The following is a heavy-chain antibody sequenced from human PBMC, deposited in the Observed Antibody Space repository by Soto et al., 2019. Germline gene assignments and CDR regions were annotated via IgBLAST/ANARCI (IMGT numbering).Heavy chain of an antibody. V-gene: IGHV1-2*02. CDR2: INPNSGGT. D-gene: IGHD2-15*01. CDR1: GYTFSGYY. CDR3: ARGYSNPLYYYYYGMDV. Sequence: VASVKVSCKASGYTFSGYYIHWLRQAPGQGLEWMGWINPNSGGTNYAQKFQGRVTVTRDTPTSTAYMELSRPTSDDTAVYYCARGYSNPLYYYYYGMDVWGQGTTVTVSS. J-gene: IGHJ6*02.